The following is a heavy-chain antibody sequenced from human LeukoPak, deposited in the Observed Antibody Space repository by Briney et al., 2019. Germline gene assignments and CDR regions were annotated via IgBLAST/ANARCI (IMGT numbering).Heavy chain of an antibody. CDR2: INPDSGGT. CDR1: GYTFTGYY. V-gene: IGHV1-2*02. CDR3: ARGIQLWLALFDY. Sequence: VASVKVSCKTSGYTFTGYYIQWVRQAPGQGLEWMGYINPDSGGTNYAQKFQGRVTITRDTSASTAYMELSSLRSEDTAVYYCARGIQLWLALFDYWGQGTLVTVSS. J-gene: IGHJ4*02. D-gene: IGHD5-18*01.